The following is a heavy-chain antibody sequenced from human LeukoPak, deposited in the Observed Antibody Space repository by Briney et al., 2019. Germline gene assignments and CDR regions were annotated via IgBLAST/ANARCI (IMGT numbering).Heavy chain of an antibody. Sequence: PGGSLRLSCAASGFTFSSYGMHWVRQAPSKGLEWVAVISYDGSNKYYADSVKGRFTISRDNSMNTLYLHMNSLRAEETAVYYCAKEGDLVGVNHVDYWGQGTLVTVSS. D-gene: IGHD3-16*01. CDR2: ISYDGSNK. CDR3: AKEGDLVGVNHVDY. J-gene: IGHJ4*02. V-gene: IGHV3-30*18. CDR1: GFTFSSYG.